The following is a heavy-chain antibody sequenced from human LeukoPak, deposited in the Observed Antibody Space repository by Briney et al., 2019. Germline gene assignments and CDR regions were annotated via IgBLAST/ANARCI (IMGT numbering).Heavy chain of an antibody. CDR1: GFTFSSYS. V-gene: IGHV3-21*01. CDR3: ARVWDSGYSLYYFDY. CDR2: ITSNRNYI. Sequence: GGSLRLSCAASGFTFSSYSMNWVRQAPGKGLEWVSSITSNRNYIYYADSVKGRFTISRDNAENSLYLQLNSLRAEDTAVYYCARVWDSGYSLYYFDYWGQGTLVTVSS. J-gene: IGHJ4*02. D-gene: IGHD3-22*01.